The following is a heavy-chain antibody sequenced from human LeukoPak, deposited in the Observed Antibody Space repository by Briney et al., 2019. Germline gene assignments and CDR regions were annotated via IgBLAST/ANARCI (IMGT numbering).Heavy chain of an antibody. J-gene: IGHJ4*02. V-gene: IGHV3-30*04. D-gene: IGHD1-26*01. CDR3: ARGEGSYNYFDY. CDR1: GFTFSSYA. Sequence: GVSLRLSCAASGFTFSSYAMHWVRQAPGKGLEWVAVISYDGSNKYYADSVKGRFTISRDNSKNTLYLQMNSLRAEDTAVYYCARGEGSYNYFDYWGQGTLVTVSS. CDR2: ISYDGSNK.